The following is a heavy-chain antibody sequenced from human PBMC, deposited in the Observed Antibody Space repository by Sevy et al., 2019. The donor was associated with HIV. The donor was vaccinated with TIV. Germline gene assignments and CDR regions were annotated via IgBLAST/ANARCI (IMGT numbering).Heavy chain of an antibody. CDR2: ISGSGGST. CDR1: GFTFSSYA. Sequence: GGCLRLSCAASGFTFSSYAMSWVRQAPGKGLEWVSAISGSGGSTYYADSVKGRFTISRDNSKNTLYLQMNSLRAEDTAVYYCAEDLYDWGSFPNLDYWGQGTLVTVSS. CDR3: AEDLYDWGSFPNLDY. V-gene: IGHV3-23*01. D-gene: IGHD7-27*01. J-gene: IGHJ4*02.